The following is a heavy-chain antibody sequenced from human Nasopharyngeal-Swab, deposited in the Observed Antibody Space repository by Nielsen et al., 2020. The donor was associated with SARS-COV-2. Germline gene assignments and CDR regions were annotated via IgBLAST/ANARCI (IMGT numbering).Heavy chain of an antibody. Sequence: GESLKISCAASGFTFSSYSMNWVRQAPGKGLEWVSAISGSGGRTYYGDSVKGRFTISRDNSKNTLYLQMNSLRADDTAVYYCASRSLLSGGAFDYWGQGTLVIVSS. CDR1: GFTFSSYS. V-gene: IGHV3-23*01. CDR2: ISGSGGRT. J-gene: IGHJ4*02. D-gene: IGHD2-21*01. CDR3: ASRSLLSGGAFDY.